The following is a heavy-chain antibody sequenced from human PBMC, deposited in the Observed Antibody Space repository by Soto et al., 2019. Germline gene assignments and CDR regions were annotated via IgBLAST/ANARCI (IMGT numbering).Heavy chain of an antibody. CDR1: GFTFSSYA. J-gene: IGHJ6*02. D-gene: IGHD5-12*01. Sequence: QVQLVESGGGVVQPGRSLRLSCAASGFTFSSYAMHWVRQAPGKGLEWVAVISCDGSNKYYADSVKGRFTISRDNSNNKLYLQMNSLRAEDTAVYYCARARGDGYNYYYYYGMDVWGQGPTVTVSS. V-gene: IGHV3-30-3*01. CDR3: ARARGDGYNYYYYYGMDV. CDR2: ISCDGSNK.